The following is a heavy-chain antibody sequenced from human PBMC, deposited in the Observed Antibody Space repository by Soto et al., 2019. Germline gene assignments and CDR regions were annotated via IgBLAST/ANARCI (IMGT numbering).Heavy chain of an antibody. J-gene: IGHJ6*02. Sequence: QVQLQESGPGLVKPSETLSLTCTVSGGSISSYYWSWIRQPPGKGLEWIGYIYYSGSTKYNPSLKSRVTISVDTSKNQFSLKLISVTAADTAVYYCARDKVNIGVDGIHYFYGMDVWGQGTTVTVSS. D-gene: IGHD6-19*01. CDR2: IYYSGST. CDR3: ARDKVNIGVDGIHYFYGMDV. V-gene: IGHV4-59*01. CDR1: GGSISSYY.